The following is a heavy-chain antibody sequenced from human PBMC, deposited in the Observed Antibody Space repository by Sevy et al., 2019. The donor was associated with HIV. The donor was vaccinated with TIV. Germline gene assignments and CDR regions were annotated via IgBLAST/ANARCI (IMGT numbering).Heavy chain of an antibody. CDR3: VKDPRKYTGSYGDYFEY. J-gene: IGHJ1*01. Sequence: GGSLRLSCEASGFTFHDYAMHWVRQAPGQGLEWVSVISYDGSSTYYEDSVQGRFTISRDNSKYSLSLEMNSQRVEDTAFYYCVKDPRKYTGSYGDYFEYWGQGTLVTVSS. CDR2: ISYDGSST. V-gene: IGHV3-43D*03. CDR1: GFTFHDYA. D-gene: IGHD1-26*01.